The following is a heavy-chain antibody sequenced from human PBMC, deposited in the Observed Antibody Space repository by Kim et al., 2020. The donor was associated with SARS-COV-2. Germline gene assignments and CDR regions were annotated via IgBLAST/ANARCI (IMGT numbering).Heavy chain of an antibody. J-gene: IGHJ5*02. CDR3: ARGRRYCSSTSCSQNWFDP. V-gene: IGHV4-34*01. Sequence: SETLSLTCAVYGGSFSGYYWSWIRQPPGKGLEWIGEINHSGSTNYNPSLKSRVTISVDTSKNQFSLKLSSVTAADTAVYYCARGRRYCSSTSCSQNWFDPWGQGPLVTVSS. CDR2: INHSGST. D-gene: IGHD2-2*01. CDR1: GGSFSGYY.